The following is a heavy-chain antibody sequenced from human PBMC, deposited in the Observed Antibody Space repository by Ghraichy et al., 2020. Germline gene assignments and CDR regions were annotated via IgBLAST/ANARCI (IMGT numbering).Heavy chain of an antibody. CDR1: VFTFSGSW. D-gene: IGHD7-27*01. V-gene: IGHV3-7*01. CDR3: ARDRITGALDY. Sequence: LSLTCAVSVFTFSGSWMSWVRQAPGKGLGSVASINPDGSGKYYADSLKGRFTVSRDNAKNSLYLQMNSLRAEDTAVYYCARDRITGALDYWGQGTLVTVSS. J-gene: IGHJ4*02. CDR2: INPDGSGK.